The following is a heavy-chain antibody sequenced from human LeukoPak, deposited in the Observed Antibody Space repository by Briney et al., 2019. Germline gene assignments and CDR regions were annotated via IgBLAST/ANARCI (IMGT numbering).Heavy chain of an antibody. CDR1: GGTFSSYA. CDR3: ARDGGYDILTGFFDY. CDR2: IIPILGIA. V-gene: IGHV1-69*04. D-gene: IGHD3-9*01. J-gene: IGHJ4*02. Sequence: ASVKVSCKASGGTFSSYAISWMRQAPGQGLEWMGRIIPILGIANYAQKFQGRVTITADKSTSTAYMELSSLRSEDTAVYYCARDGGYDILTGFFDYWGQGTLVTVSS.